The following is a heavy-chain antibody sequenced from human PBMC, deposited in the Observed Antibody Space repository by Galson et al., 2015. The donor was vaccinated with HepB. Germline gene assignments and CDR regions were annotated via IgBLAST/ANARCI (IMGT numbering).Heavy chain of an antibody. D-gene: IGHD6-25*01. CDR2: IWSSGRNR. Sequence: LRRSCAVSGFTFNRYGMHWLRPAPGKGLEWVALIWSSGRNRYYSTSVMGRFIISRDNSKNTLYLEMNSLRADNTAVYYCAREMAIAAPASFDLWGHGTRVTVSS. CDR1: GFTFNRYG. CDR3: AREMAIAAPASFDL. J-gene: IGHJ4*01. V-gene: IGHV3-33*01.